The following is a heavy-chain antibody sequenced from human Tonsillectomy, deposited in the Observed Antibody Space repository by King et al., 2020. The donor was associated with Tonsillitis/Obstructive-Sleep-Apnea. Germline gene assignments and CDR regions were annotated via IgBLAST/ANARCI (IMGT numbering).Heavy chain of an antibody. J-gene: IGHJ6*03. CDR2: MYYSGIT. Sequence: PLQESGPGLVKPSETLSLTCTVSGGSISTYYWSWIRQPPGKGLEWIGYMYYSGITNYNPSLKSRVTISVDTSKQQFSLKLSSVSAADTAVYYCARGLWFRDLYYYMDVWGKGTTVTVSS. V-gene: IGHV4-59*01. CDR3: ARGLWFRDLYYYMDV. D-gene: IGHD3-10*01. CDR1: GGSISTYY.